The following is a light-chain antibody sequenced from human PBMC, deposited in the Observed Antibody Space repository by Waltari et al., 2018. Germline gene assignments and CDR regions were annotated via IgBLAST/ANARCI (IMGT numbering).Light chain of an antibody. V-gene: IGLV1-44*01. CDR2: GNN. J-gene: IGLJ3*02. Sequence: QSVLTQPPSASGTPGQRVTISCSGSSSNIESNAVNWYQQLPGPAPKLLIYGNNHRPSGVPDRFSGSKSGTSASLAISGLQAEDEADYYCVTWDDSLNGPVFGGGTKLTVL. CDR3: VTWDDSLNGPV. CDR1: SSNIESNA.